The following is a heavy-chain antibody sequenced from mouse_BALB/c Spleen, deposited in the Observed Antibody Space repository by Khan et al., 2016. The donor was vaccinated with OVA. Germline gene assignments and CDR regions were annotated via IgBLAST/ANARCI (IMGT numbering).Heavy chain of an antibody. CDR3: ARAGYSPWFAY. V-gene: IGHV14-1*02. J-gene: IGHJ3*01. CDR1: GFNIKDYY. CDR2: IDPENGNT. D-gene: IGHD2-3*01. Sequence: EVQLQQSGAELVRPGALVKLSCKASGFNIKDYYIHWVKQRPEQGLEWIGWIDPENGNTIYDPKFQGKANITEDTSSNTAYLHFSSLTSEDTAVYYYARAGYSPWFAYWGQGTLVTVSA.